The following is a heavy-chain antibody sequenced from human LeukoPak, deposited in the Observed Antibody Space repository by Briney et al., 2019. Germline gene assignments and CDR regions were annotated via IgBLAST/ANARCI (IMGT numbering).Heavy chain of an antibody. CDR2: ISGSGGST. D-gene: IGHD6-19*01. CDR1: GFTFSSYA. CDR3: ANAIALAGPNFDY. Sequence: PGGSLRLSCAASGFTFSSYAMSWVRQAPGKGLEWVSAISGSGGSTYYADSVKGRFTISRDNSKNTLYLQMNSLRAEDTAVHYCANAIALAGPNFDYWGQGTLVTVSS. V-gene: IGHV3-23*01. J-gene: IGHJ4*02.